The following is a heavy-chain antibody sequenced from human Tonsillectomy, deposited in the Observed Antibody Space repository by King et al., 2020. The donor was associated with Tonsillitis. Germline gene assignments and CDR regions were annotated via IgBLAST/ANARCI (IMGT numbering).Heavy chain of an antibody. J-gene: IGHJ4*02. CDR3: ARDLERWGTIRGDCFDY. Sequence: EVQLVESGGGLVKPGGSLRLSCAASGFTFSDYTMNWVRQAPGKGLEWVSSITSSSSYIYYADSVKGRFTISRDSAKNSLYLQMNSLRAEDTAVYYCARDLERWGTIRGDCFDYWGQGTLVTVSS. V-gene: IGHV3-21*01. D-gene: IGHD5-24*01. CDR1: GFTFSDYT. CDR2: ITSSSSYI.